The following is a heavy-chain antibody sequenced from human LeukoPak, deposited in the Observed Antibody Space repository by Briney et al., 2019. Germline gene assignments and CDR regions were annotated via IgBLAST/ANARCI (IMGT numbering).Heavy chain of an antibody. CDR3: ARGPDSGSYSNAFDI. CDR2: IYYSGST. CDR1: GGSISSYY. J-gene: IGHJ3*02. V-gene: IGHV4-59*12. D-gene: IGHD1-26*01. Sequence: SETLSLTCTVSGGSISSYYWSWIRQPPGKGLEWIGCIYYSGSTNYNPSLKSRVTISVDTSKNQFSLKLSSVTAADTAVYYCARGPDSGSYSNAFDIWGQGTMVTVSS.